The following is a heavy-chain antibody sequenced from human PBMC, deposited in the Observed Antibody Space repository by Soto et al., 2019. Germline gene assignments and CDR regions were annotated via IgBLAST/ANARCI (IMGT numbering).Heavy chain of an antibody. Sequence: GESLKISCKGSGYSFTSYWIGWVRQMPGKGLEWMGIIYPGDSDTRYSPSFQGQVTISADKSISTAYLQWSSLKASDTAMYYFSIHYNANTRRDVFYIWGQGTMVTVSS. CDR2: IYPGDSDT. J-gene: IGHJ3*02. CDR3: SIHYNANTRRDVFYI. CDR1: GYSFTSYW. V-gene: IGHV5-51*01. D-gene: IGHD1-1*01.